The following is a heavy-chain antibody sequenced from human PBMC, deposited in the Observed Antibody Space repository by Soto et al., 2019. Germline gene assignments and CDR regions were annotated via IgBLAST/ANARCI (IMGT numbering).Heavy chain of an antibody. D-gene: IGHD1-1*01. CDR3: ARGRYGDY. Sequence: QVHLVQSGAEVKKPGASVKVSCKGSGYGLTTYGITWVRQAPGQGLEWMAWISAHNGNTNYAQKLQGRVTVTRDTSTSTAYMELMSLRSDDTAVYYCARGRYGDYWGQGALVTVSS. J-gene: IGHJ4*02. CDR1: GYGLTTYG. CDR2: ISAHNGNT. V-gene: IGHV1-18*01.